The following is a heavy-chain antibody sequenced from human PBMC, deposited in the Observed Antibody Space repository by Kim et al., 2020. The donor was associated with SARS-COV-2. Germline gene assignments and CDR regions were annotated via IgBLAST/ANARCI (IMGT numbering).Heavy chain of an antibody. CDR3: ASIYFDY. CDR2: ISSGSSTI. J-gene: IGHJ4*02. CDR1: GFTFSSYS. V-gene: IGHV3-48*02. Sequence: GGSLRLSCAASGFTFSSYSMNWVRQTPGKGLEWVSYISSGSSTIYYADSVKGRFTISRDNAKNSLYLQVNSLRDEDTAVYYCASIYFDYWGQGTLVTVSS.